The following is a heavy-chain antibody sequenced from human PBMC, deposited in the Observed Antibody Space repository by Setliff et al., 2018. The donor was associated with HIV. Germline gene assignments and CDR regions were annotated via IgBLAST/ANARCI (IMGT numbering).Heavy chain of an antibody. V-gene: IGHV4-39*02. D-gene: IGHD3-3*01. CDR1: GASTSDNIYY. J-gene: IGHJ4*02. CDR2: AHYSGAI. CDR3: ARPSFGIGGGANFDS. Sequence: NPSETLSLTCSVTGASTSDNIYYWGWIRHPPGKGLEWIASAHYSGAIFYNPSLKSRVTMSVDTSGSRFSLKLTSVTAADTAVYYCARPSFGIGGGANFDSWGRGTLVTVSS.